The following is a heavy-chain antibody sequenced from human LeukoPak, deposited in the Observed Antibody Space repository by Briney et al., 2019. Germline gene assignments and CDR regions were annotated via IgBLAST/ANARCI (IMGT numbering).Heavy chain of an antibody. V-gene: IGHV4-59*08. CDR2: IYYSGST. Sequence: SETLSLTCTVSGGSISSYYWNWIRQPPGKGLEWFGYIYYSGSTNYNPSLKSRVTISVDTSKNQFSLKLSSVTAADTAVYYCARHCSSTSCYFAFDIWGQGTMVTVSS. CDR1: GGSISSYY. J-gene: IGHJ3*02. CDR3: ARHCSSTSCYFAFDI. D-gene: IGHD2-2*01.